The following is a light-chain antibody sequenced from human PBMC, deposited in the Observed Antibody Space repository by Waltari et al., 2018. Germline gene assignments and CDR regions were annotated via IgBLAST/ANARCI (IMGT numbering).Light chain of an antibody. Sequence: EIVLTQSPGTLSLSQRERATLPCTASQGVRRTLAWYQQKPGQAPRRLIYDASTRATGIPDRLSGSGSGTDFSLTISRLEPEDFAVYYCQKYGTLPATFGQGTKVEIK. J-gene: IGKJ1*01. CDR1: QGVRRT. V-gene: IGKV3-20*01. CDR2: DAS. CDR3: QKYGTLPAT.